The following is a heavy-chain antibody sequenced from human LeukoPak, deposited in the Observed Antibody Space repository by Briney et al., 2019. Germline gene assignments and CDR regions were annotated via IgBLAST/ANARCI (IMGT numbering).Heavy chain of an antibody. CDR2: ISGSGANT. V-gene: IGHV3-23*01. CDR3: AKNFGSYSSDWYFAFDI. CDR1: GFTFSDAW. Sequence: GGSLRLSCAASGFTFSDAWMSWVRQAPGKGLEWVSSISGSGANTYYADSVKGRFTISRDNSKNTLYLQMNSLRAEDTAVFYCAKNFGSYSSDWYFAFDIWGQGTMVSVSS. D-gene: IGHD6-13*01. J-gene: IGHJ3*02.